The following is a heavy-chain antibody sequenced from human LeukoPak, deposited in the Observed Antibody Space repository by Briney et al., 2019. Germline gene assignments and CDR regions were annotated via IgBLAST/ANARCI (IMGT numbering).Heavy chain of an antibody. CDR2: IRGYDGGLST. J-gene: IGHJ3*01. CDR3: AKDPNGDYLGAFDF. CDR1: GFTFSNYA. Sequence: GGSLRLSCAASGFTFSNYAMFWVRQAPGKGLEWVSAIRGYDGGLSTSYADSVKGRFTISRDDSKNTLYLQMNSLRAEDTAVYYCAKDPNGDYLGAFDFWGQGTMVTVSS. V-gene: IGHV3-23*01. D-gene: IGHD4-17*01.